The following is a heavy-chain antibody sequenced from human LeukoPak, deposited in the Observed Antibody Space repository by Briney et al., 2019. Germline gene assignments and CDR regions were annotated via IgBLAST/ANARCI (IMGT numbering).Heavy chain of an antibody. V-gene: IGHV4-4*02. D-gene: IGHD6-13*01. CDR1: GGSIFSGNW. CDR2: IYHSGST. CDR3: ARLRTGAGLYYFDS. J-gene: IGHJ4*02. Sequence: SETLSLACAVSGGSIFSGNWWSWVSQPPGKGLEWIGEIYHSGSTNCNPSLKSRVTTSVDKSKNQFSLNLTSVTAADTAVYYRARLRTGAGLYYFDSWGQGTLVTVSP.